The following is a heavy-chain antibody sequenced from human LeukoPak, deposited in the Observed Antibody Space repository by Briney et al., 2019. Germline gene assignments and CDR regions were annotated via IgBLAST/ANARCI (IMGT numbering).Heavy chain of an antibody. V-gene: IGHV5-51*01. D-gene: IGHD3-10*01. CDR2: IYPGDSDT. CDR3: ARQRVRGVITTGFDY. Sequence: GESLKISCKGSGYSFTSYWIGWVRQMPGKGLEWMGIIYPGDSDTRYSPSFQGQVTISADKSISTAYLQWSSLKASDTAMYYCARQRVRGVITTGFDYWGQGTLVTVSS. J-gene: IGHJ4*02. CDR1: GYSFTSYW.